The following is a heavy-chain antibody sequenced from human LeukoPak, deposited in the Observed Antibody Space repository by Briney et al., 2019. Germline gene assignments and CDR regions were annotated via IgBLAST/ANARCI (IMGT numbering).Heavy chain of an antibody. Sequence: SETLSLTCSVSGGSISRYYWSSIRQPPGKGLEWIGYLYNTGSTNYNPSLKSRITISADTSKNQLSLRLESVTAADTAVYYCAGSATGTHAEIGYWGQGTLVTVSS. J-gene: IGHJ4*02. CDR3: AGSATGTHAEIGY. CDR1: GGSISRYY. CDR2: LYNTGST. D-gene: IGHD1-1*01. V-gene: IGHV4-59*01.